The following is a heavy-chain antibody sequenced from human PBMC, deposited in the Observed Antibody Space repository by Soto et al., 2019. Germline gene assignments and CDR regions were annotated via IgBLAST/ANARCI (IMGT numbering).Heavy chain of an antibody. Sequence: QVQLVQSGAEVKKPGASVTVSCKASGYTFTNYGINWVRQAPGQGLEWMGWISAYSGHTNYAQKLQDRVTMTTDTSTSTAYMELRSLRSDHTAVYYCARRPHLADNVELDYWGQGTLVTVSS. D-gene: IGHD6-19*01. J-gene: IGHJ4*02. CDR3: ARRPHLADNVELDY. CDR2: ISAYSGHT. V-gene: IGHV1-18*01. CDR1: GYTFTNYG.